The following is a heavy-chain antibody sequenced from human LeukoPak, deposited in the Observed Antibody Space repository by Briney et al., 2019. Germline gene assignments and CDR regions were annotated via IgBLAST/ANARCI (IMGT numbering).Heavy chain of an antibody. CDR1: GFTFSTNY. CDR2: IYSGGTT. V-gene: IGHV3-53*01. CDR3: ARAGGDSGYAKDV. D-gene: IGHD5-12*01. J-gene: IGHJ6*02. Sequence: GGSLRLSCAASGFTFSTNYMSWVRQAPGKGLEWVSVIYSGGTTYYADSVKGRFTISRDNSKNTLYLQMNSLRVEDTAVYYCARAGGDSGYAKDVWGQGTTVTVSS.